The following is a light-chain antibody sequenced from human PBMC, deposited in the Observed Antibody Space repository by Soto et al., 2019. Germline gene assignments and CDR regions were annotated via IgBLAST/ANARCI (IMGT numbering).Light chain of an antibody. J-gene: IGKJ1*01. CDR3: QQYNNCPRT. CDR1: QSVSSN. V-gene: IGKV3-15*01. Sequence: EIVMTQSPATLSVSPGERATLSCRASQSVSSNLAWYQQKPGQAPRLLIYGASTRATGIPARFSGSGSGAEFTLTISSLQSEDFAVYYCQQYNNCPRTFGPGTRWIS. CDR2: GAS.